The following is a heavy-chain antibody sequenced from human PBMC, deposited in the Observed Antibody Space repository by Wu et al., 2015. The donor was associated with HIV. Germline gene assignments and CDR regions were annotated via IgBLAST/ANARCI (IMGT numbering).Heavy chain of an antibody. CDR3: ARSQYSSGRGGMDV. Sequence: QVQLVQSGAEVKKPGASVKVSCKASGYTLISYAIHWVRQAPGQRLEWMGWSNAGNGDTKYSQEFQGRVTITRDTSANTAYMELSSLRSEDMAVYYCARSQYSSGRGGMDVWGQGTTGHRLL. CDR2: SNAGNGDT. J-gene: IGHJ6*02. CDR1: GYTLISYA. V-gene: IGHV1-3*02. D-gene: IGHD3-10*01.